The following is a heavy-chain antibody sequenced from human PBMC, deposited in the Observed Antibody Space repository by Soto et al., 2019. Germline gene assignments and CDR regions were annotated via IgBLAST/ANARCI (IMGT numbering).Heavy chain of an antibody. CDR3: VKNGAYALDY. Sequence: SETLSLTCAVSGDSISSDNWWSWVRQPPEKGLEWIGEIYRGTSPTYNPSLESRVTISVDKSKNKFSPKLNSATAADTAVYYCVKNGAYALDYWGQGTLAT. CDR2: IYRGTSP. J-gene: IGHJ4*02. CDR1: GDSISSDNW. D-gene: IGHD4-17*01. V-gene: IGHV4-4*02.